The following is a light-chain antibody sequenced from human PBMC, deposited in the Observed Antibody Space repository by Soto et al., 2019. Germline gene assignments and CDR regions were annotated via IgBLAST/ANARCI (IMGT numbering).Light chain of an antibody. CDR3: QHAYSAPIT. CDR1: QSIRNY. V-gene: IGKV1-39*01. Sequence: DIQLTQSPSSLSSSVGDRVTISCRASQSIRNYLNWYQQKPGKAPNLLIYMSSSLHSGVPSRFSGSGSGTDFTLTIRSLQPEDVSCCYCQHAYSAPITFGQGTRLEIK. CDR2: MSS. J-gene: IGKJ5*01.